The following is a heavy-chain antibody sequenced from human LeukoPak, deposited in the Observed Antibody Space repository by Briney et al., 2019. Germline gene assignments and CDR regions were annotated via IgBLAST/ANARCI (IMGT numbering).Heavy chain of an antibody. CDR3: ARVFGTIPFD. D-gene: IGHD1-7*01. CDR2: ISSSSSYI. V-gene: IGHV3-21*01. Sequence: PGGSLRLPCAASGFTFSSYSMNWVRQAPGKGLEWVSSISSSSSYIYYADSVKGRFTISRDNAKNSLYLQMNSLRAEDTAVYYCARVFGTIPFDWGQGTLVTVSS. J-gene: IGHJ4*02. CDR1: GFTFSSYS.